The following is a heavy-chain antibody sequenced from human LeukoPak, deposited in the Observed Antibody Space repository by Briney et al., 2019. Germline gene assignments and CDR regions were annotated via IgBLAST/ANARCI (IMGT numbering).Heavy chain of an antibody. V-gene: IGHV4-34*01. CDR1: GGSFSGYY. Sequence: SETLSLTCAVYGGSFSGYYWSWIRQPPGKGLEWIGSIYYSGSTYYNPSLKSRVTISVDTSKNQFSLKLSSVTAADTAVYYCARDGYSIIGRAFDIWGQGTMVTVSS. J-gene: IGHJ3*02. CDR2: IYYSGST. CDR3: ARDGYSIIGRAFDI. D-gene: IGHD6-13*01.